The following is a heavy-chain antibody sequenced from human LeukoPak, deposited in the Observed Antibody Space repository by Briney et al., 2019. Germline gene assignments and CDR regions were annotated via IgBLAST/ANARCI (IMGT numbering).Heavy chain of an antibody. J-gene: IGHJ4*02. Sequence: SLRLSCAASGFTFDDYAMHWVRQAPGKGLEWVSGISWNSGSIGYADSVKGRFTISRDNAKNSLYLQTNSLRAEDMALYYCAKSGSYSSPYYFDYWGQGTLVTVSS. CDR2: ISWNSGSI. CDR3: AKSGSYSSPYYFDY. V-gene: IGHV3-9*03. CDR1: GFTFDDYA. D-gene: IGHD3-10*01.